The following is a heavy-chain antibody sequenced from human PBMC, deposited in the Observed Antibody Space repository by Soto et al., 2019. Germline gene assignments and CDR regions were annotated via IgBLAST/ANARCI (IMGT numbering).Heavy chain of an antibody. J-gene: IGHJ4*02. Sequence: QVQLVESGGGVVQPGRSLRLSCAASGFTFSSYGMHWVRQAPGKGLEWVAVISYDGSNTYYADSVKGRFTISRDNSKNTLYRQMTSLRAEDTAVYYCAKDAWKYCSGGSCYFVYWGQGTLVTVSS. CDR3: AKDAWKYCSGGSCYFVY. CDR2: ISYDGSNT. CDR1: GFTFSSYG. D-gene: IGHD2-15*01. V-gene: IGHV3-30*18.